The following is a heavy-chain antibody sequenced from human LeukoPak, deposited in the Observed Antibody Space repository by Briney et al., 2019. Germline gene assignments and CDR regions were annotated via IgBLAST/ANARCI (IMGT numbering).Heavy chain of an antibody. Sequence: ASVKVSCKASGYTFTSYYMHWVRQAPGQGLEWMGLINPSGSSTSYAQKFQGRLSLTRDMSTSTDYMELSSLRSEDTAAYYCARDNSVGDTAWWFDPWGQGTLATVSS. J-gene: IGHJ5*02. CDR3: ARDNSVGDTAWWFDP. CDR1: GYTFTSYY. D-gene: IGHD1-26*01. CDR2: INPSGSST. V-gene: IGHV1-46*01.